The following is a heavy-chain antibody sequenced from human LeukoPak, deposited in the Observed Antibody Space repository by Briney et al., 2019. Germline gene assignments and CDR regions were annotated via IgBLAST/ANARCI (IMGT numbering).Heavy chain of an antibody. CDR1: GFTFSSYG. CDR2: ISYDGSNK. D-gene: IGHD6-13*01. V-gene: IGHV3-30*18. J-gene: IGHJ4*02. Sequence: GGSLRLSCAASGFTFSSYGMHWVRQAPGKGLEGVAVISYDGSNKYYADSVKGRFTISRDNSKNTLYLQMNSLRAEDTAVYYCAKIAAASPFDYWGQGTLVTVSS. CDR3: AKIAAASPFDY.